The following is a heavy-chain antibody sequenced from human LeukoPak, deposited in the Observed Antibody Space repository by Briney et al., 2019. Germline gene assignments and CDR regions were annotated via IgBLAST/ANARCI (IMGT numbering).Heavy chain of an antibody. CDR3: AKDRSSSWYGYYFDY. D-gene: IGHD6-13*01. V-gene: IGHV3-21*01. CDR1: GFTFSTYT. J-gene: IGHJ4*02. CDR2: ISSSSSSI. Sequence: GGSLRLSCAASGFTFSTYTMNWVRQAPGKGLEWVSSISSSSSSIFYADSVKGRYTISRDNAKNSLYLQMNSLRVEDTAVYYCAKDRSSSWYGYYFDYWGQGTLVTVSS.